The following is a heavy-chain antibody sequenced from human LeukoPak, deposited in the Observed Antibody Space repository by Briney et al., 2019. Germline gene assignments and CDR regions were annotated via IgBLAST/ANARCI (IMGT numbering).Heavy chain of an antibody. V-gene: IGHV3-53*01. CDR1: GFTVSSNY. CDR3: ASKYYYDSSGYYFDY. D-gene: IGHD3-22*01. Sequence: PGGSLRLSCAASGFTVSSNYMSWVRQAPGKGLEWVSVIYSGGSTYYADSVKGRFTISRDSSKNTLYLQMNSLRAEDTAVYYCASKYYYDSSGYYFDYWGQGTLVTVSS. CDR2: IYSGGST. J-gene: IGHJ4*02.